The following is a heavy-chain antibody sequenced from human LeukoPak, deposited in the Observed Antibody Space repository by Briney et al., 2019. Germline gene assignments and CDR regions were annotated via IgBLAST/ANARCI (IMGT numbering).Heavy chain of an antibody. V-gene: IGHV3-20*04. D-gene: IGHD5-24*01. CDR2: INWNGGST. Sequence: GGSLRLSCTASGFTFDDHGLSWVRQAPAKGLEGVSGINWNGGSTGYADSVSDRFTISRDNAKNSLYLQMNSLRAEDTALYYCARGGWLQSVDYWGEGTLVTVSS. J-gene: IGHJ4*02. CDR3: ARGGWLQSVDY. CDR1: GFTFDDHG.